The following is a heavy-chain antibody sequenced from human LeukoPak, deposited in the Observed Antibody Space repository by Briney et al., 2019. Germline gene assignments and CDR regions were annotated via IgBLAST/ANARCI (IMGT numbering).Heavy chain of an antibody. CDR3: AKAPMVRGVIISN. D-gene: IGHD3-10*01. CDR1: GFNFGDHA. V-gene: IGHV3-23*01. Sequence: GGSLRLSCTASGFNFGDHAMSWVRQAPGKGLEWVSAISGSGGSTYYADSVKGRFTISRDNSKNTLYLQMNSLRAEDTAVYYCAKAPMVRGVIISNWGQGTLVTVSS. CDR2: ISGSGGST. J-gene: IGHJ4*02.